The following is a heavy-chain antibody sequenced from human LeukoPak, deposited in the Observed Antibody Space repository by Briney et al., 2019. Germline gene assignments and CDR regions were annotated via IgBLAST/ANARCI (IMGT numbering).Heavy chain of an antibody. J-gene: IGHJ4*02. D-gene: IGHD3-22*01. CDR2: IYYSGST. CDR1: GGSISSGDYY. CDR3: ARAFYSSGYYYNY. V-gene: IGHV4-30-4*01. Sequence: PSETLSLTCTVSGGSISSGDYYWTWIRQPPGKALEWIGYIYYSGSTYYNPSLKSRVSLSVDTSRNQFSLKLNSVTAADTAVYYCARAFYSSGYYYNYWGQGTLVTVSS.